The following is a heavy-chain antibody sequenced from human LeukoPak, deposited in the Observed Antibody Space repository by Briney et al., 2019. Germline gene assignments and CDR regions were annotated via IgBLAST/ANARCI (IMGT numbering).Heavy chain of an antibody. D-gene: IGHD6-13*01. Sequence: GGSLRLSCAASGFTFSSYWMHWVRQAPGKGLVWVSRINSDGSSTSYAGSVKGRFTISRDNAKNTLYLQMNSLRAEDTAVYYCAKAVAAAGIDSMDYWGQGTLVTVSS. V-gene: IGHV3-74*01. CDR2: INSDGSST. CDR1: GFTFSSYW. J-gene: IGHJ4*02. CDR3: AKAVAAAGIDSMDY.